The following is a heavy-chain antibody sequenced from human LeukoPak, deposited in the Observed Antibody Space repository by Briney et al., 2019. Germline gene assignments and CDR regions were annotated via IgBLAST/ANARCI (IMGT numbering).Heavy chain of an antibody. J-gene: IGHJ4*02. Sequence: PGGSLRPSCAASGITFRTFWMSWVRQAPGKGLEWVANLKEDGSDKYYADSVKGRFTISRDNAKNSLFLQMNSLRVDDTAIYYCARDSAGYDYWGQGTLVTVSS. CDR2: LKEDGSDK. V-gene: IGHV3-7*01. CDR3: ARDSAGYDY. CDR1: GITFRTFW. D-gene: IGHD5-12*01.